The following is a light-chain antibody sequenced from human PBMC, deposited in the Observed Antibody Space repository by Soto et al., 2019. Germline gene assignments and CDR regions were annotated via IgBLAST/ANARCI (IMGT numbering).Light chain of an antibody. CDR1: QSVSSN. J-gene: IGKJ5*01. V-gene: IGKV3-15*01. Sequence: IVATEARATMSVHPGERATLSCRASQSVSSNLAWYQQKPGQAPRLLIYGASTRATGIPARFSGSGSGTEFTLTISSLQSEDFAVYYCQQYNNWPPFTFGQGTRLEIK. CDR2: GAS. CDR3: QQYNNWPPFT.